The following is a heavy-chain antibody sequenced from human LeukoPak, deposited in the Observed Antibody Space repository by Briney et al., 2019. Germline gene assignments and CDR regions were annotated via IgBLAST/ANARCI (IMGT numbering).Heavy chain of an antibody. Sequence: ASVKVSCKASGYTFTSYYMHWVRRAPGQGLEWMGIINPSGGSTSYAQKFQGRVTMTRDTSTTTVYMELSSLRSEDTAVYYCARGSRNSGSYLKTFDYWGQGTLVTVSS. V-gene: IGHV1-46*01. J-gene: IGHJ4*02. D-gene: IGHD1-26*01. CDR2: INPSGGST. CDR3: ARGSRNSGSYLKTFDY. CDR1: GYTFTSYY.